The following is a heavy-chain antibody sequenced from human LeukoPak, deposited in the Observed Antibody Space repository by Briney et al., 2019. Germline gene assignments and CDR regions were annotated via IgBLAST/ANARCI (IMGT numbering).Heavy chain of an antibody. CDR2: IYYSGST. D-gene: IGHD6-6*01. V-gene: IGHV4-61*01. J-gene: IGHJ5*02. CDR1: GGSISRGSYY. Sequence: PSQTLSLTCTVSGGSISRGSYYWSWLRQPPGKGLEWIGYIYYSGSTNYNPSLKGRVTISVDTSKNQFSLKLSSVTAADTAVYYCARVVARWFDPWGQGTLVTVSS. CDR3: ARVVARWFDP.